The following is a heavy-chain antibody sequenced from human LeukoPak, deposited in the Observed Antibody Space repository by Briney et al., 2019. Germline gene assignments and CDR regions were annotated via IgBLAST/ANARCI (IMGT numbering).Heavy chain of an antibody. D-gene: IGHD2-2*01. CDR1: GGSISSSSYY. CDR3: ARQQGDIVVVPAARSAANYYGSGTEFDY. V-gene: IGHV4-39*01. CDR2: IYYSGST. J-gene: IGHJ4*02. Sequence: PSETLSLTCTVSGGSISSSSYYWGWIRQPPGKGLEWIGSIYYSGSTYYNPSLKSRITISVDTSKNQFSLKLSSVTAADTAVYYCARQQGDIVVVPAARSAANYYGSGTEFDYWGQGTLVTVSS.